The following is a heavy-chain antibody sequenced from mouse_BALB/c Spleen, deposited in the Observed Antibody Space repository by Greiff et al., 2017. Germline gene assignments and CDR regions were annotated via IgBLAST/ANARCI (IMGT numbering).Heavy chain of an antibody. V-gene: IGHV5-12-1*01. CDR1: GFAFSSYD. D-gene: IGHD1-2*01. Sequence: EVQVVESGGGLVKPGGSLKLSCAASGFAFSSYDMSWVRQTPEKRLEWVAYISSGGGSTYYPDTVKGRFTISRDNAKNTLYLQMSSLKSEDTAMYYCARRGVLRLFFDYWGQGTTLTVSS. J-gene: IGHJ2*01. CDR3: ARRGVLRLFFDY. CDR2: ISSGGGST.